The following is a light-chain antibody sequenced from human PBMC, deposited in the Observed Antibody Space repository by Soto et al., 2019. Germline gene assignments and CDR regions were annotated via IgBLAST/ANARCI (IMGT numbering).Light chain of an antibody. CDR3: QQSSNWALT. CDR2: DAS. V-gene: IGKV3-11*01. CDR1: QSVSNY. J-gene: IGKJ4*01. Sequence: IVLTQSPATLSLSTGERATLSCRASQSVSNYLAWYQHNPCQAPRLLIYDASNRATVIPARFSGSGSGTDFTLTISSLAPEDFAVYYCQQSSNWALTFGGGTQVEIK.